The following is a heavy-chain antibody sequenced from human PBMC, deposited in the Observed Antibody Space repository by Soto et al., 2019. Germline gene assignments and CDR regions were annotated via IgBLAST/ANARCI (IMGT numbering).Heavy chain of an antibody. CDR2: IYSGGST. CDR3: ARDRHCSGGSCIYYGMDV. Sequence: EVQLVESGGHLVQPGGSLRLSCAVSGFTVSNNYMTWVRQAPGKGLEWVSIIYSGGSTYYADSVKGRFTISRDNSKNTLYLQMNSLRAEDTAVYYCARDRHCSGGSCIYYGMDVWGQGTTVTVSS. J-gene: IGHJ6*02. D-gene: IGHD2-15*01. CDR1: GFTVSNNY. V-gene: IGHV3-66*01.